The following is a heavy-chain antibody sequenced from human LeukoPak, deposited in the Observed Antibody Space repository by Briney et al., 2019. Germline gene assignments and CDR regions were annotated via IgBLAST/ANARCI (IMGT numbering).Heavy chain of an antibody. V-gene: IGHV3-30-3*01. Sequence: GGSLRLSCAASGXTFSNYAMHWVRQAPGKGLEWVAVISYDGSNKYYADSVKGQFTISRDNSKNTFYLEMNSLSAEDTAVYYCARSRGATGYYWVDYWGQGTLVTVSS. CDR1: GXTFSNYA. D-gene: IGHD3-22*01. CDR3: ARSRGATGYYWVDY. J-gene: IGHJ4*02. CDR2: ISYDGSNK.